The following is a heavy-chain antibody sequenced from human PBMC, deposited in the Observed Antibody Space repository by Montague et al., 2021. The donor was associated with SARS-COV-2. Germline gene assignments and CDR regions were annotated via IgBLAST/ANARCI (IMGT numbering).Heavy chain of an antibody. CDR3: ARVVTIFGVGDTFDY. Sequence: TLSLTCAVYGGSISSGGYYWSWIRQHPGKGLEWIGYIYYSGSTYYNPSLKSRVTISVDTSKNQFSLKLSSVTAADTAVYYCARVVTIFGVGDTFDYWGQGTLVTVSS. CDR2: IYYSGST. V-gene: IGHV4-31*11. CDR1: GGSISSGGYY. J-gene: IGHJ4*02. D-gene: IGHD3-3*01.